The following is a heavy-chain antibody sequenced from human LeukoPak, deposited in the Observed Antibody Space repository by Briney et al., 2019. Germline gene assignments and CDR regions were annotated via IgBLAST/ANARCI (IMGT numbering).Heavy chain of an antibody. CDR1: GFIFSNYA. V-gene: IGHV3-30-3*01. Sequence: GGSLRLSCAVSGFIFSNYAMHWVRQVPGKGLEWVAIISYDGSKKYYADSVKGRFTISRDNSKNTLYLQMNSLRTEDTAVYNCASLSYGYPPLGWIDYWGQGTPVTVSS. D-gene: IGHD5-18*01. CDR2: ISYDGSKK. CDR3: ASLSYGYPPLGWIDY. J-gene: IGHJ4*02.